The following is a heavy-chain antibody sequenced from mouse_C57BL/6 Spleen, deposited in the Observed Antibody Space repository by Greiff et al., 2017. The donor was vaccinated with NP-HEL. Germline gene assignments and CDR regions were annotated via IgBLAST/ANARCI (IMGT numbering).Heavy chain of an antibody. CDR3: ARPPYGYDGDWYFDV. V-gene: IGHV5-6*02. Sequence: EVKLVESGGDLVKPGGSLKLSCAASGFTFSSYGMSWVRQTPDKRLEWVATISSGGSYTYYPDSVKGRFTISRDNAKNTLYLQMSSLKSEDTAMYYCARPPYGYDGDWYFDVWGTGTTVTVSS. D-gene: IGHD2-2*01. J-gene: IGHJ1*03. CDR2: ISSGGSYT. CDR1: GFTFSSYG.